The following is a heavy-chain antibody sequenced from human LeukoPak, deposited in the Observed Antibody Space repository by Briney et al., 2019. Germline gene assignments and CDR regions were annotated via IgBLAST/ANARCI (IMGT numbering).Heavy chain of an antibody. Sequence: GGSLRLSCAASGFTFSSYGMHWVRQAPGKGLEWVAFIRYDGSNKYYADSEKGRFTISRDNSKSTLYLQMNSLRAEDTAVYYCARGVWYDGYFDYWGQGTLVTVSS. CDR3: ARGVWYDGYFDY. V-gene: IGHV3-30*02. J-gene: IGHJ4*02. D-gene: IGHD3-16*01. CDR1: GFTFSSYG. CDR2: IRYDGSNK.